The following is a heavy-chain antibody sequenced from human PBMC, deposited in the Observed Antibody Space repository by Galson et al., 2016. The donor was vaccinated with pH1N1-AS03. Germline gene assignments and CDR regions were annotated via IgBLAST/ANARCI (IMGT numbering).Heavy chain of an antibody. J-gene: IGHJ4*02. V-gene: IGHV3-23*01. D-gene: IGHD4-23*01. CDR1: GFTFSTYA. CDR2: ISASGGDT. CDR3: VRRSPWATVGTYYFDY. Sequence: SLRLSCAASGFTFSTYAMSWVRQAQGMGLEWVSSISASGGDTYYADSVKGRFTISRDNSRNTVSLQMNSLRDDDTAVYYCVRRSPWATVGTYYFDYWGQGTLGTVSS.